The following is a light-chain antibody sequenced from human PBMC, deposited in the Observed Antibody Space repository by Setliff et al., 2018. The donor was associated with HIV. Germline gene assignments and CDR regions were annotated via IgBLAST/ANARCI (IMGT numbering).Light chain of an antibody. V-gene: IGLV2-11*01. CDR3: CSYTVSYTV. Sequence: QSALTQPRSVSGSPGQSVTISCTGTNSDVGGYNFVSWYRHHPGKAPKLLICDVSKRPSGVPGRFSGSKSGNTASLTISGLQAEDEADYYCCSYTVSYTVFGTGTKVTV. J-gene: IGLJ1*01. CDR1: NSDVGGYNF. CDR2: DVS.